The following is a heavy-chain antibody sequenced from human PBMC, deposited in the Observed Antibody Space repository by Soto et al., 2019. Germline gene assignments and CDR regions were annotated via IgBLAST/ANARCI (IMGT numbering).Heavy chain of an antibody. CDR2: ISGSGGST. CDR3: AKLASDGTGTPSDYYYYMDV. J-gene: IGHJ6*03. Sequence: EVQLLESGGGLVQPGGSLRLSCAASGFTFSSYAMSWVRQAPGRGLEWVSAISGSGGSTYYADSVKGRFSISRDNSKNTLYLQMNSLRAEDTAVYYCAKLASDGTGTPSDYYYYMDVWGKGTTVTVSS. CDR1: GFTFSSYA. V-gene: IGHV3-23*01. D-gene: IGHD1-7*01.